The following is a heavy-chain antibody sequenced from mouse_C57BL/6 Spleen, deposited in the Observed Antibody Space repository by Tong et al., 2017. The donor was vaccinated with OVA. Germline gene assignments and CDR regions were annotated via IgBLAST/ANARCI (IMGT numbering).Heavy chain of an antibody. CDR3: ARRDY. Sequence: EVQLQESGGGLVQPGESLKLSCESNEYEFPSHDMSWVRKTPEKRLELVAAINSDGGSTYYPDTVKGRFTISRDNAKNTLYLQMSRLKSEDTAMYYCARRDYWGQGTTLTVSS. CDR1: EYEFPSHD. V-gene: IGHV5-2*01. CDR2: INSDGGST. J-gene: IGHJ2*01.